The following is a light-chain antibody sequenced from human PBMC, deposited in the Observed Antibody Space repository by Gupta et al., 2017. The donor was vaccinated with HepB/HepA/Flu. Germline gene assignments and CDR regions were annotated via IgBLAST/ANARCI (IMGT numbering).Light chain of an antibody. V-gene: IGKV3-15*01. CDR3: QQENNWPRT. CDR2: AAS. CDR1: QSVSNN. Sequence: EIVMTQSPGTLSMSLGEGATLSCRASQSVSNNLAWYQQKPGKAPRLLISAASTRATGIPARFSGYGSGTEFTLTISSLQSEDFAVYYCQQENNWPRTFGQGTKLEIK. J-gene: IGKJ2*01.